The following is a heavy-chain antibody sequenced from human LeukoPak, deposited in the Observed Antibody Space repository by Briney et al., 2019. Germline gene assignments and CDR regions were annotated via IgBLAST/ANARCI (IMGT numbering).Heavy chain of an antibody. CDR3: AAYPVLTGYYEGDY. V-gene: IGHV1-18*01. Sequence: GASVKVSCKTSGYSFTSGGISWVRQITGQGLEWLGWVSSYNGKTNYAQKFQGRVTMTTDTSTTTAYMDLWSLTSDDTAVYYCAAYPVLTGYYEGDYWGQGTLVTVSS. J-gene: IGHJ4*02. CDR1: GYSFTSGG. CDR2: VSSYNGKT. D-gene: IGHD3-9*01.